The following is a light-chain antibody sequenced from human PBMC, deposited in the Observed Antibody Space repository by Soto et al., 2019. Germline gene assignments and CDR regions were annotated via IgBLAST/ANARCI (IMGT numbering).Light chain of an antibody. V-gene: IGKV3-15*01. CDR1: QSVSSD. CDR2: GAS. CDR3: QQYNTWPPKYT. Sequence: EMVMTKSPATQSVSPGGRATLSCKASQSVSSDLAWYQQRPGQPPRLLIYGASTRATGIPARFSGSGSGTEFSLTISSLQSEDFAVYYCQQYNTWPPKYTFGQGTKLEIK. J-gene: IGKJ2*01.